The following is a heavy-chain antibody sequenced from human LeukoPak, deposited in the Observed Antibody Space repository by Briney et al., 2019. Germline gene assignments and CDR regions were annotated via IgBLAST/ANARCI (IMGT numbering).Heavy chain of an antibody. D-gene: IGHD3-3*01. CDR2: IIPILGIA. Sequence: SVKVSCKASGGTFSSYTISWVRQAPGQGLEWMGRIIPILGIANYAQKFQGRVTITADKSASTAYMELSSLRSEDTAVYYCANSQRRFLEELYYYYYMDVWGKGTTVTVSS. CDR1: GGTFSSYT. J-gene: IGHJ6*03. CDR3: ANSQRRFLEELYYYYYMDV. V-gene: IGHV1-69*02.